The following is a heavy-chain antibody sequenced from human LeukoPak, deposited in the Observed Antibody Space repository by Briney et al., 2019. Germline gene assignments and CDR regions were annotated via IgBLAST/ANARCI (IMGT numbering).Heavy chain of an antibody. CDR1: GYTFTSYD. D-gene: IGHD3-10*01. CDR2: MNHNSGNT. CDR3: ARAAKPRGRVYYFDY. J-gene: IGHJ4*02. Sequence: ASVKVSCKASGYTFTSYDINWVRQATGQGLEWMGWMNHNSGNTGYAQKFQGRVTITRNTSISTAYMELSSLRSEDTAVYYCARAAKPRGRVYYFDYWGQGTLVTVSS. V-gene: IGHV1-8*03.